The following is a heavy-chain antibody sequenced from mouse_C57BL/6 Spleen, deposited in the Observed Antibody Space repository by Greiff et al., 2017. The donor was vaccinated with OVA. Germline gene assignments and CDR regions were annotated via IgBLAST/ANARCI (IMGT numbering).Heavy chain of an antibody. D-gene: IGHD2-3*01. V-gene: IGHV14-1*01. CDR3: TTERLLRYYYAMDY. CDR1: GFNIKDYY. J-gene: IGHJ4*01. CDR2: IDPEDGDT. Sequence: EVKLQESGAELVRPGASVKLSCTASGFNIKDYYMHWVKQRPEQGLEWIGRIDPEDGDTEYAPKFQGKATMTADTSSNTAYLQLSSLTSEDTAVYYCTTERLLRYYYAMDYWGQGTSVTVSS.